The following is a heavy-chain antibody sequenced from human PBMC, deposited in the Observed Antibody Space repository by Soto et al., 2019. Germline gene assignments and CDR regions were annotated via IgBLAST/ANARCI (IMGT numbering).Heavy chain of an antibody. CDR3: ASNHKYSSSSYYYGMDV. CDR1: GGSISSGDYY. V-gene: IGHV4-30-4*01. CDR2: IYYSGST. D-gene: IGHD6-6*01. Sequence: SETLSLTCTVSGGSISSGDYYWSWIRQPPGKGLEWIGYIYYSGSTYYNPSLKSRVTISVDTSKNQFSLKLSSVTAADTAVYYCASNHKYSSSSYYYGMDVWGQGTTVTVSS. J-gene: IGHJ6*02.